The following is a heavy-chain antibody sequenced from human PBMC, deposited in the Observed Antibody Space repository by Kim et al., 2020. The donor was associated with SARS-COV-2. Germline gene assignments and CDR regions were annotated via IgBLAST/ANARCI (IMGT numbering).Heavy chain of an antibody. V-gene: IGHV4-31*02. CDR3: AREADMTGYSSGWYFDY. Sequence: LKSRVTISVDTSKNQFSLKLSSVTAADTAVYYCAREADMTGYSSGWYFDYWGQGTLVTVSS. J-gene: IGHJ4*02. D-gene: IGHD6-19*01.